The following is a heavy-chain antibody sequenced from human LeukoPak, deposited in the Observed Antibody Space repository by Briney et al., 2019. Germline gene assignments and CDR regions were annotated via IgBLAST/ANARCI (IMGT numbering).Heavy chain of an antibody. D-gene: IGHD6-6*01. V-gene: IGHV1-2*02. CDR2: IDPNTGGT. Sequence: GASVKVSCKASGYTFTGYHMHWVRQAPGQGLEWVGWIDPNTGGTNYAQKFQGRVTMTRDTSISTAYMELSRMRSDDTAVYYCARAHEQLVNYFDYWGQGTLVSVSS. CDR3: ARAHEQLVNYFDY. J-gene: IGHJ4*02. CDR1: GYTFTGYH.